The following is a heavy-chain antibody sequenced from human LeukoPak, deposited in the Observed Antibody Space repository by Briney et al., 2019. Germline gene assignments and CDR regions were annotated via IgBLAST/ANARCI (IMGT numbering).Heavy chain of an antibody. Sequence: PSETLSLTCTVSGGSISSSSYYWGWIRQPPGKGLEWIGRIYYSGSTYYNLSLKSRVTISVDTSKNQFSLKLSSVTAADTAVYYCARVRRITMIVVAKGPSDGMDVWGQGTTVTVSS. CDR2: IYYSGST. V-gene: IGHV4-39*07. CDR1: GGSISSSSYY. D-gene: IGHD3-22*01. J-gene: IGHJ6*02. CDR3: ARVRRITMIVVAKGPSDGMDV.